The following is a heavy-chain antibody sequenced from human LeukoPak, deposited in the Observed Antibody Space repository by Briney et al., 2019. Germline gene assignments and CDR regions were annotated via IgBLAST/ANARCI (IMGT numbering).Heavy chain of an antibody. CDR1: GFTFSSYG. CDR3: VKEAGTHSNWFDP. J-gene: IGHJ5*02. V-gene: IGHV3-30*02. CDR2: IWYGGSNK. Sequence: PGGSLRLSCAASGFTFSSYGMHWVRQAPGKGLEWVAVIWYGGSNKYYADSVKGRFTISRDDSNNTLSLEMNSLKTEDTAFYYCVKEAGTHSNWFDPWGQGTLVTVSS. D-gene: IGHD1-1*01.